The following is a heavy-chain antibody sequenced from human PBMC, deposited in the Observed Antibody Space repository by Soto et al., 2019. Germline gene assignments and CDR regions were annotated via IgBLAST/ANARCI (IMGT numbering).Heavy chain of an antibody. V-gene: IGHV1-3*01. CDR1: GYTFTSYA. CDR3: ARDLGATTFDY. CDR2: INAGNGNT. D-gene: IGHD1-26*01. Sequence: ASVKVSCEACGYTFTSYAMHWVRQAPGQRLEWMGWINAGNGNTKYSQKFQGRVTITRDTSASTAYMELSSLRSEDTAVYYCARDLGATTFDYWGQGTLVTVSS. J-gene: IGHJ4*02.